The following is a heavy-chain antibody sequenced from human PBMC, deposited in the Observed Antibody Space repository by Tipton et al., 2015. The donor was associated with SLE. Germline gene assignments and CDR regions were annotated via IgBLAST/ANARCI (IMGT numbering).Heavy chain of an antibody. CDR3: ARRTTMVQGVINYYYGMDV. Sequence: LVKPSETLSLTCTVSGVSITNYWWSWIRQPPGKGLEWIGYMYYSGNTNYNPSLKSRVTISLDTSQNHFSLKLSSVTAADTAVYYCARRTTMVQGVINYYYGMDVWGQGTTVTVSS. V-gene: IGHV4-59*01. D-gene: IGHD3-10*01. J-gene: IGHJ6*02. CDR2: MYYSGNT. CDR1: GVSITNYW.